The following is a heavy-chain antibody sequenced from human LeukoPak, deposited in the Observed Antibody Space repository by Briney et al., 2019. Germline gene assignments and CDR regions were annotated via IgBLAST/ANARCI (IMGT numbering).Heavy chain of an antibody. CDR2: IYYSGST. CDR1: GGSISSYY. D-gene: IGHD6-19*01. V-gene: IGHV4-59*01. Sequence: SETLSLTCTVSGGSISSYYWSWIRQPPGKGLEWIGYIYYSGSTNYNPSLKSRVTISVDTSKNQFSLKLSSVTAEDAAVYYCALCKAVAGLAFYYYYMDVWGKGTTVIVSS. J-gene: IGHJ6*03. CDR3: ALCKAVAGLAFYYYYMDV.